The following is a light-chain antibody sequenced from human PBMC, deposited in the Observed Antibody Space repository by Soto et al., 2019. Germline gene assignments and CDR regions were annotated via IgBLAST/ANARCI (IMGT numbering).Light chain of an antibody. CDR3: QQYGSSLI. J-gene: IGKJ5*01. V-gene: IGKV3-20*01. Sequence: EIVMTQSPATLSVSPGERVTLSCRSSQSVTSNLAWYQQKPGQAPRFLIYGASTRPTGIPDRFSGSGSGTDFTLTISRLEPEDFAVYYCQQYGSSLIFGQGTRLEIK. CDR1: QSVTSN. CDR2: GAS.